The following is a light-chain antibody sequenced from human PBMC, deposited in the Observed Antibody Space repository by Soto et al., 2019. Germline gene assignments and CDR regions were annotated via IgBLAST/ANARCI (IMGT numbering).Light chain of an antibody. J-gene: IGKJ5*01. Sequence: IGLTQSPATLSLSPGERATLSCRASQSVGTSLAWYQQKPGQPPRLLISDASDRATGIPARFSGSGSGTDFTLTISRLEPEDFAVYYCQQYGSSPITFGQGTRLEIK. CDR2: DAS. CDR1: QSVGTS. CDR3: QQYGSSPIT. V-gene: IGKV3-20*01.